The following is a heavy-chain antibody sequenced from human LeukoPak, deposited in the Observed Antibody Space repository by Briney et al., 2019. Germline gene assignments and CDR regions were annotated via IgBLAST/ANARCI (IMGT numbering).Heavy chain of an antibody. J-gene: IGHJ4*02. D-gene: IGHD3-22*01. CDR1: GFTFSSYA. CDR2: ISGSGGDT. CDR3: ARDRAFYYDNSGFPDY. Sequence: GGSLRLSCAASGFTFSSYAMNWVRQSPGKGLEWVSTISGSGGDTYYADSVKGRFTISRDNSKNTLYLRVNSLRAEDTAVYYCARDRAFYYDNSGFPDYWGQGTLVTVSS. V-gene: IGHV3-23*01.